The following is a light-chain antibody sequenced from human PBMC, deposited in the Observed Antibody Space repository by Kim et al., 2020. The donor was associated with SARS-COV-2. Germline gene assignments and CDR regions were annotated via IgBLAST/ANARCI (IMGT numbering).Light chain of an antibody. CDR1: QSISSN. Sequence: SPGERATLSSRASQSISSNLAWYQQKPGQAPRVLIYDASARATGIPARFSGSGSGTDFTLTISNVQSEDFAVYYCQQYAYWRAFGQGTRLEIK. J-gene: IGKJ5*01. V-gene: IGKV3-15*01. CDR3: QQYAYWRA. CDR2: DAS.